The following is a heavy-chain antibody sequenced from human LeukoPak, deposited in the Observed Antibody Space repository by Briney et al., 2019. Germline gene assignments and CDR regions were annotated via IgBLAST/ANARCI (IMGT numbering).Heavy chain of an antibody. D-gene: IGHD1-1*01. CDR1: GYTFTRYY. Sequence: ASLKVSCKASGYTFTRYYVHWVRQAPGQGLEWMGIINPSGGSTTYAQKFQGRVTVTRDTSTSTVYMELSSLRPEDTAVYYCARSTVQLWIDYWGQGTLVTVSS. CDR3: ARSTVQLWIDY. CDR2: INPSGGST. V-gene: IGHV1-46*01. J-gene: IGHJ4*02.